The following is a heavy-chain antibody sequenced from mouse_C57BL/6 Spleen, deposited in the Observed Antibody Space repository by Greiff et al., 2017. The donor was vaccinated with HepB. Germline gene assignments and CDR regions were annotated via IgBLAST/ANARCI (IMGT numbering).Heavy chain of an antibody. J-gene: IGHJ1*03. V-gene: IGHV1-42*01. D-gene: IGHD4-1*01. CDR1: GYSFTGYY. CDR2: INPSTGGT. CDR3: ARDRTGTGYFDV. Sequence: EVQLQQSGPELVKPGASVKISCKASGYSFTGYYMNWVKQSPEKSLEWIGEINPSTGGTTYNQKFKAKATLTVDKSSSTAYMQLKSLTSEDSAVYYCARDRTGTGYFDVWGTGTTVTVSS.